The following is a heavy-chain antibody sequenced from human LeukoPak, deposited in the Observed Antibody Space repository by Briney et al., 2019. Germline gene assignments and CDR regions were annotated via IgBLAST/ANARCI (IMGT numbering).Heavy chain of an antibody. CDR1: GFTFSSYA. V-gene: IGHV3-23*01. J-gene: IGHJ5*02. D-gene: IGHD1-26*01. Sequence: PGGSLRLSCAASGFTFSSYAMSWVRQAPGKGLEWVSAISGSGGSTYYADSVKGRFTISRDNSKNTLYLQMNSLRAEDTAVYYCAKRRYSGSYYSPNWFDPWGQGTLVTVSS. CDR3: AKRRYSGSYYSPNWFDP. CDR2: ISGSGGST.